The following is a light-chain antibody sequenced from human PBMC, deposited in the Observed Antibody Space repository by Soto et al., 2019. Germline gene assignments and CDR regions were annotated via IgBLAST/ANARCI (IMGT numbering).Light chain of an antibody. Sequence: QSVLTQPASVSGSPGQSITISCTGTSSDVGGCNYVSWYQQHPGKAPKLMTYDVSNRPSGVSNRFSGSKSGNTASLTISGLQAEDEADYYCSSYTSSSTLAYVFGTGTKVTVL. V-gene: IGLV2-14*01. CDR2: DVS. CDR1: SSDVGGCNY. CDR3: SSYTSSSTLAYV. J-gene: IGLJ1*01.